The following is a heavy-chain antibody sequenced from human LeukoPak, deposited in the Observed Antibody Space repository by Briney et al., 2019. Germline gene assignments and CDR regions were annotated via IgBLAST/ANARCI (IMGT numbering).Heavy chain of an antibody. J-gene: IGHJ4*01. CDR1: GYTFTGYY. CDR2: INPNSGAT. V-gene: IGHV1-2*02. CDR3: ATNFGRHSGYDFDF. Sequence: ASVKVSCKASGYTFTGYYMHWMRQAPGQGLEWMAWINPNSGATNYAPKFQGRVTLTRETSITTAYMELSRLRSDDTAVHYCATNFGRHSGYDFDFWSQATLVTVSS. D-gene: IGHD5-12*01.